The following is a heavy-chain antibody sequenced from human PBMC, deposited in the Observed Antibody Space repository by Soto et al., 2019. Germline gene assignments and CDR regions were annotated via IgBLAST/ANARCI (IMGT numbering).Heavy chain of an antibody. CDR1: GGTFSSYA. Sequence: SVKVSCKASGGTFSSYAISWVRQAPGQGLEWMGGIIPIFGTANYAQKFQGRVTITADESTSTAYMELSSLRSEDTAVYYCARYPRGYYGSGSQPWGKGTLVTVSS. J-gene: IGHJ5*02. D-gene: IGHD3-10*01. V-gene: IGHV1-69*13. CDR2: IIPIFGTA. CDR3: ARYPRGYYGSGSQP.